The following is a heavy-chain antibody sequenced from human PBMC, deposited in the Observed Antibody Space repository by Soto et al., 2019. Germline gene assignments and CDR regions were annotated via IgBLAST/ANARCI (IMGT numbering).Heavy chain of an antibody. CDR1: GYTFTSYY. J-gene: IGHJ6*02. V-gene: IGHV1-46*01. CDR3: ARALSDYGMDV. CDR2: INPSGGGT. Sequence: ASVKVSCKASGYTFTSYYMHWVRQAPGQGLEWMGWINPSGGGTSYAQKFQGRVTMTRDTSTSTAYMELSRLRSEDTAVYYCARALSDYGMDVWGQGTTVTVSS.